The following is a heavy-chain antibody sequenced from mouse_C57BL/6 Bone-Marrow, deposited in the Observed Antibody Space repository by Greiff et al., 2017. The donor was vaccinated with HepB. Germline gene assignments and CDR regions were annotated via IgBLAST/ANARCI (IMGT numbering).Heavy chain of an antibody. CDR2: IDPSDSYT. V-gene: IGHV1-69*01. Sequence: QVQLQQPGAELVMPGASVKLSCKASGYTFTSYWMHLVKQRPGQGLEWIGEIDPSDSYTNYNQKFKGKSTLTVDKSSSTAYMQLSSLTSEDSAVYYCALYYSNYVDYCGQGTSVTVSS. CDR3: ALYYSNYVDY. CDR1: GYTFTSYW. J-gene: IGHJ4*01. D-gene: IGHD2-5*01.